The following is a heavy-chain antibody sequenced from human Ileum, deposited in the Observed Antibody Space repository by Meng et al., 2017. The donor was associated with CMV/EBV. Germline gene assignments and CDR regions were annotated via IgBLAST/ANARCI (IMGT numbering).Heavy chain of an antibody. V-gene: IGHV4-4*07. D-gene: IGHD3-10*01. Sequence: HLREPGPGLVNPSATLSPTCTGSSASISPYYWNWIRQPAGKGLEWIGRIYTGGPTDYNPSLKSRVTMSVDTSKNQFFLNLSSVTAADTAVYYCARGQTVRGFEYWGLGILVTVSS. CDR3: ARGQTVRGFEY. CDR2: IYTGGPT. J-gene: IGHJ4*02. CDR1: SASISPYY.